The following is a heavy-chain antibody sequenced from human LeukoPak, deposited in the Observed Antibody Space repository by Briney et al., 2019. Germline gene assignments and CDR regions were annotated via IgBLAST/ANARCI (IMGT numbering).Heavy chain of an antibody. Sequence: SETLSLTCTVSGGSMSSYYWSWIRQPPGKGLEWIGYIYYSGSTNYNPSLKSRVSISVDTSKNQFSLNLSSVTAADTAVYFCARGRWPSTGRAFDIWGQGTMVTVSS. CDR2: IYYSGST. D-gene: IGHD1-14*01. CDR1: GGSMSSYY. J-gene: IGHJ3*02. V-gene: IGHV4-59*08. CDR3: ARGRWPSTGRAFDI.